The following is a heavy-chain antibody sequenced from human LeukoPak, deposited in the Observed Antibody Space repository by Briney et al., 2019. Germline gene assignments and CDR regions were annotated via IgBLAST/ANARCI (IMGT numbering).Heavy chain of an antibody. J-gene: IGHJ4*02. CDR2: IYYSGSA. CDR1: GGSISSSSYY. Sequence: SETLSLTCTVSGGSISSSSYYWGWIRQPPGKGLEWMGYIYYSGSANYNPSLKSRVTISVDRSSNQFSLHLRSVTAADTAVYYCVREGQWLLDYWGQGTLVTVSS. D-gene: IGHD5-12*01. V-gene: IGHV4-61*05. CDR3: VREGQWLLDY.